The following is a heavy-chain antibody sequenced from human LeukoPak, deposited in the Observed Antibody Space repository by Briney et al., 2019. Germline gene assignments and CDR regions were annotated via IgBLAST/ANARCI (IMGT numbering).Heavy chain of an antibody. CDR2: ISSSGSTI. CDR3: AREGIRYFDWFLDAFDI. J-gene: IGHJ3*02. Sequence: PGGSLRLSCAASGFTFSSYEMNWVRQAPGKGLEWVSYISSSGSTIYYADSVKGRFTISRDNAKNSLYLQMNSLRAEDTAVYYCAREGIRYFDWFLDAFDIWGQGTMVTVSS. D-gene: IGHD3-9*01. CDR1: GFTFSSYE. V-gene: IGHV3-48*03.